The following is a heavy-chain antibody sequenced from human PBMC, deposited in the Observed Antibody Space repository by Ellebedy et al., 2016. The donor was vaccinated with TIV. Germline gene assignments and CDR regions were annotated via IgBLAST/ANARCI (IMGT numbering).Heavy chain of an antibody. CDR1: GGTFSSYA. CDR2: INPNSGGT. CDR3: ASPNYDSSGYFDY. Sequence: AASVKVSCKASGGTFSSYAISWVRQAPGQGLEWMGWINPNSGGTNYAQKFQGRVTMTRDTSISTAYMELSSLRSEDTAVYYCASPNYDSSGYFDYWGQGTLVTVSS. D-gene: IGHD3-22*01. J-gene: IGHJ4*02. V-gene: IGHV1-2*02.